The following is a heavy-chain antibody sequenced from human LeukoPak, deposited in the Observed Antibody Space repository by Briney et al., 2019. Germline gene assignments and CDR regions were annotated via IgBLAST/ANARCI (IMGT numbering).Heavy chain of an antibody. V-gene: IGHV3-48*03. CDR3: AKMGESTPYYYGSGSSDY. D-gene: IGHD3-10*01. CDR1: GFTFSSYE. CDR2: ISSSGSTI. J-gene: IGHJ4*02. Sequence: GGSLRLSCAASGFTFSSYEMNWVRQAPGKGLEWVSYISSSGSTIYYADSVKGRFTISRDNSKNTLYLQMNSLRAEDTAVYYCAKMGESTPYYYGSGSSDYWGQGTLVTVSS.